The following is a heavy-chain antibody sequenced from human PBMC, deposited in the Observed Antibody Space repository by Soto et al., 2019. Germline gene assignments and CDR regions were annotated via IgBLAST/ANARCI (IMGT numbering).Heavy chain of an antibody. Sequence: GGSLRLSCAASGFPFRNYGMHWVRQAPGKGLEWVAVIWYDGSRDYYAASVKGRLTISRDNSKNTLYLQMNSLRAEDTAVYYCARDWNSGGSNAWGQGTLVTVSS. V-gene: IGHV3-33*01. CDR2: IWYDGSRD. J-gene: IGHJ5*02. CDR3: ARDWNSGGSNA. CDR1: GFPFRNYG. D-gene: IGHD1-26*01.